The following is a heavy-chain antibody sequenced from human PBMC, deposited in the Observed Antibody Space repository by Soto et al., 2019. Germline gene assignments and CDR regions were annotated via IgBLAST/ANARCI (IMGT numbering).Heavy chain of an antibody. V-gene: IGHV4-59*01. CDR3: ARVWGGAFDI. CDR2: IYYSGST. J-gene: IGHJ3*02. D-gene: IGHD3-10*01. Sequence: QVQLQESGPGLVKPSETLSLTCTVSGGSISSYYWSWIRQPPGKGLEWIGYIYYSGSTNYNPSLERRVTISVDTSKNQFSLKLSSVPAADTAVYYCARVWGGAFDIWGQGTMVTVSS. CDR1: GGSISSYY.